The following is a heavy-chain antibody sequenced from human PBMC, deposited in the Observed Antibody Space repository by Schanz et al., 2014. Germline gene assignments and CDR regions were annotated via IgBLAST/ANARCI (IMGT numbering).Heavy chain of an antibody. D-gene: IGHD5-12*01. Sequence: QVQLVESGGGVVQFGRSLRLSCVASGFTFSSYGMHWVRQAPGKGLEWVAVISNDGSIKYYADSVEGRFTISRDNSRNTLYLQMNSLRTEDTAVYYCASPSGYSDYGTYFDFWGQGTLXTVSS. CDR3: ASPSGYSDYGTYFDF. J-gene: IGHJ4*02. CDR2: ISNDGSIK. CDR1: GFTFSSYG. V-gene: IGHV3-30*19.